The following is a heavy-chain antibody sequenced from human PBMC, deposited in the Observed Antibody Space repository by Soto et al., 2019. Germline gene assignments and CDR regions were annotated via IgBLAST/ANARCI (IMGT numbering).Heavy chain of an antibody. CDR1: GFTFSNEW. J-gene: IGHJ5*02. D-gene: IGHD6-25*01. V-gene: IGHV3-15*01. CDR2: IKSRDDGGAT. CDR3: TTYIVGAATVYDH. Sequence: GGSLRLSCAASGFTFSNEWLSWVRQAPGKGLEWVGRIKSRDDGGATNYATTVKGRFIISRDDSKNTLYLQLNNLKPEDTAVYYCTTYIVGAATVYDHWGQGTLVTVSS.